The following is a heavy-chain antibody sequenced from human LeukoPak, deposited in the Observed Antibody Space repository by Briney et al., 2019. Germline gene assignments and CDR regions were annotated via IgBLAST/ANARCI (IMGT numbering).Heavy chain of an antibody. D-gene: IGHD3-22*01. CDR1: GGSINSYY. CDR2: SYYSGNT. V-gene: IGHV4-59*08. J-gene: IGHJ4*02. Sequence: SETLSLTCTVSGGSINSYYWSWIRQPPGKGLEWIGYSYYSGNTYYNPSLKSRVTISVDTSKNQFSLKLSSVTAADTAVYYCARRDSYSSGYYYFDYWGQGTLVTVSS. CDR3: ARRDSYSSGYYYFDY.